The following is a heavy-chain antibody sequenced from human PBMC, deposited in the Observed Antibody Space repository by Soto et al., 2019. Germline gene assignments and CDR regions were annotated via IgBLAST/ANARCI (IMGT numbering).Heavy chain of an antibody. CDR1: GGSISSYY. J-gene: IGHJ6*03. Sequence: SETLSLTCTVSGGSISSYYWSWIRQPPGKGLEWIGYIYYSGSTNYNPSLKSRVTISVDTSKNQFSLKLSSVTAADTAVYYCARLPYYDFWSGYLDYYYYMDVWGKGTTVTVSS. CDR3: ARLPYYDFWSGYLDYYYYMDV. D-gene: IGHD3-3*01. CDR2: IYYSGST. V-gene: IGHV4-59*01.